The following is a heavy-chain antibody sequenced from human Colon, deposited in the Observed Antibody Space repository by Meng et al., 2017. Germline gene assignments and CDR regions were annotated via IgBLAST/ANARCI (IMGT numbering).Heavy chain of an antibody. CDR1: GASISSYY. CDR2: IYHTGST. D-gene: IGHD3-9*01. V-gene: IGHV4-59*01. CDR3: ARGLTGYFAHTDY. Sequence: GSLRLSCTVPGASISSYYWSWIRQPPGKGLEWIGYIYHTGSTNYNPSLQSRVTISVDTSKNQVSLKLSSVTAADTAVYYCARGLTGYFAHTDYWGQGTLVTVSS. J-gene: IGHJ4*02.